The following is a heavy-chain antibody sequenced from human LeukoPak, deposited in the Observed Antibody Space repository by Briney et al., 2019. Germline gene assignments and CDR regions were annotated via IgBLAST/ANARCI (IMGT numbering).Heavy chain of an antibody. D-gene: IGHD2-21*02. J-gene: IGHJ4*02. CDR2: ISYDGGKK. V-gene: IGHV3-30-3*01. CDR3: ARDPRWLAYCGGDCYPTYFDY. CDR1: DFTFSTYA. Sequence: GGSLRLSCAVSDFTFSTYAMHWVRQAPDKGLEWVAVISYDGGKKYYADSVKGRFTISRDNSKNTLYLQMNSLRAEDTAVYYCARDPRWLAYCGGDCYPTYFDYWGQGTLVTVSS.